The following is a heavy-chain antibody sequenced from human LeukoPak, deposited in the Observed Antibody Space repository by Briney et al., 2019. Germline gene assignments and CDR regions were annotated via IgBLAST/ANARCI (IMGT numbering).Heavy chain of an antibody. CDR3: AGVGSSWYGDY. D-gene: IGHD6-13*01. CDR2: INHSGST. Sequence: SETLSLTCAVYGGSFSGYYWSWIRQPPGKGLEWIGEINHSGSTNYNPSLKSRVTISVDTSKNQFSLKLSSVTAADTAVYYCAGVGSSWYGDYWGQGTLVTVSS. J-gene: IGHJ4*02. V-gene: IGHV4-34*01. CDR1: GGSFSGYY.